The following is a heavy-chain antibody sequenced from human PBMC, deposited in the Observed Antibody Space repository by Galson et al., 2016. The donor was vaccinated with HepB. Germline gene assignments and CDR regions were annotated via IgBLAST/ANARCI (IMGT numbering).Heavy chain of an antibody. J-gene: IGHJ4*02. CDR1: GLSLRNNE. CDR2: ISPSGGTI. CDR3: ASLQLRLNGDDY. V-gene: IGHV3-48*03. Sequence: SLRLSCAASGLSLRNNEMNWVRQAPGKGLEWISYISPSGGTIKYADSVKGRFTISRDDAKNSLYLQMNSLRAEDTAVYYCASLQLRLNGDDYWGQGTLVTVSS. D-gene: IGHD3-3*01.